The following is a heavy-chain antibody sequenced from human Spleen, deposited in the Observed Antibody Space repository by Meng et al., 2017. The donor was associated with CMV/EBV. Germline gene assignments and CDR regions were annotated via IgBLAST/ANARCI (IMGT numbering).Heavy chain of an antibody. Sequence: ESLKISCEGSGFMFSDYYITWIRQAPGKGLEWIGYIYYSGSTNYNPSLKSRVTISVDTSKNQFSLKLSSVTAADTAVYYCARAGPGYDFWSGYYANFDYWGQGTLVTVSS. J-gene: IGHJ4*02. D-gene: IGHD3-3*01. CDR2: IYYSGST. CDR3: ARAGPGYDFWSGYYANFDY. CDR1: GFMFSDYY. V-gene: IGHV4-59*01.